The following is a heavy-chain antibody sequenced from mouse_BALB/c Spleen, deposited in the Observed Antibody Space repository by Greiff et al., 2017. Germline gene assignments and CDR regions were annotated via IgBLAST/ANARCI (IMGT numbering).Heavy chain of an antibody. CDR3: ARLAGAWFAY. CDR2: ISSGGSYT. Sequence: DVKLVESGGDLVKPGGSLKLSCAASGFTFSSYGMSWVRQTPDKRLEWVATISSGGSYTYYPDSVKGRFTISRDNAKNTLYLQMSSLKSEDTAMYYCARLAGAWFAYWGQGTLVTVSA. V-gene: IGHV5-6*02. CDR1: GFTFSSYG. J-gene: IGHJ3*01.